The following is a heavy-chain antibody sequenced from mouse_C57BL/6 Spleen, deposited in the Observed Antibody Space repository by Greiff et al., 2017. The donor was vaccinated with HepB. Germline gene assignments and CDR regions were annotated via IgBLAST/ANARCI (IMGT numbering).Heavy chain of an antibody. D-gene: IGHD1-1*02. CDR3: ARGRSGGYAMDY. Sequence: QVQLQQSGPELVKPGASVKISCKASGYAFSSSWMNWVKQRPGKGLEWIGRIYPGDGDTNYNGKFKGKATLTADKSSSTAYMQLSSLTSEDAAVYFCARGRSGGYAMDYWGQGTSVTVSS. CDR2: IYPGDGDT. CDR1: GYAFSSSW. J-gene: IGHJ4*01. V-gene: IGHV1-82*01.